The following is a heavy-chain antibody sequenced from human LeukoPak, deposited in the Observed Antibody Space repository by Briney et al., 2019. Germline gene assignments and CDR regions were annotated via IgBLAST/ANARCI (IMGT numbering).Heavy chain of an antibody. CDR3: AKGVSSGWFPYYFDY. CDR2: IKQDGSDK. Sequence: GGSLRLSCAASGFTFTKYWMTWVRQAPGKGLEWVGNIKQDGSDKNYMDSVKGRFTISRDNAKNSLYLQMNSLRAEDTALYYCAKGVSSGWFPYYFDYWGQGTLVTVSS. J-gene: IGHJ4*02. V-gene: IGHV3-7*03. D-gene: IGHD6-19*01. CDR1: GFTFTKYW.